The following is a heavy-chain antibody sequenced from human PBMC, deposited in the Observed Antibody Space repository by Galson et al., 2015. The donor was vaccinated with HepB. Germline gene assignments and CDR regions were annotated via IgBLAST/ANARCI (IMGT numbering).Heavy chain of an antibody. CDR1: GDSVSSNSAA. V-gene: IGHV6-1*01. Sequence: CAISGDSVSSNSAAWNWIRQSPSRGLEWLGRTYYRSKWYNDYAVSVKSRITINPDTSKNQFSLQLNSVTPEDTAVYYCARDYPAAAGILTPNWFDPWGQGTLVTVSS. J-gene: IGHJ5*02. CDR3: ARDYPAAAGILTPNWFDP. CDR2: TYYRSKWYN. D-gene: IGHD6-13*01.